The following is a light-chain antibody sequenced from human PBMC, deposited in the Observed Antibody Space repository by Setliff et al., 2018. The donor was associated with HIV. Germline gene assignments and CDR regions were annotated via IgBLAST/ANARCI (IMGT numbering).Light chain of an antibody. V-gene: IGLV2-14*03. CDR1: SSDVGNYNY. CDR3: GSFRSNNTYV. CDR2: DVS. J-gene: IGLJ1*01. Sequence: QSALTQPASVSGSPGQSITISCTGSSSDVGNYNYVSWYQQLPDKAPKLVIYDVSKRPSGVSHRFSGSKSGYTASLTISGLQPEDEGDYFCGSFRSNNTYVFGTGTKVTVL.